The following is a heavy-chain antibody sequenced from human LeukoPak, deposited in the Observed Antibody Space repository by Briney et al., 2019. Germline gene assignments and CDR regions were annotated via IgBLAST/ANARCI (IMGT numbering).Heavy chain of an antibody. J-gene: IGHJ6*03. CDR2: ISSSSSTI. V-gene: IGHV3-48*01. D-gene: IGHD3-3*01. Sequence: GGSLRLSCAASGFTFSSYSMNWVRQAPGKGLELVSYISSSSSTIYYADSVKGRFTISRDNAKNSLYLQMNSLRAEDTAVYYCARAGYDFWSRYYYMDVWGKGTMVTVSS. CDR3: ARAGYDFWSRYYYMDV. CDR1: GFTFSSYS.